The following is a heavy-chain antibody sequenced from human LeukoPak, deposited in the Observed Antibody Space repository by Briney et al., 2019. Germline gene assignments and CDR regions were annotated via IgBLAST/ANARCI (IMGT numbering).Heavy chain of an antibody. CDR2: IYSGGST. CDR1: GFTVSSNY. CDR3: ARVGSGVRGVSRPPFDY. J-gene: IGHJ4*02. V-gene: IGHV3-66*01. D-gene: IGHD3-10*01. Sequence: PGGSLRLSCAASGFTVSSNYMSWVRQAPGKGLEWVSVIYSGGSTYYADSVKGRFTISRDNSKNTLYLQMNSLRAEDTAVYYCARVGSGVRGVSRPPFDYWGQGTLVTVSS.